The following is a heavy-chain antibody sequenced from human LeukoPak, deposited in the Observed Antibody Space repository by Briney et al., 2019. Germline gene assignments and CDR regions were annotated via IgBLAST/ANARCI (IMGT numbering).Heavy chain of an antibody. CDR2: ISWDGGST. Sequence: PGGSLRLPCAASGFTFDDYTMHWVRQAPGKGLEWVSLISWDGGSTYYADSVKGRFTISRDNAKNSLYLQMNSLRAEDTAVYYCARRATSDYCSGGSCSRAFDIWGQGTMVTVSS. J-gene: IGHJ3*02. D-gene: IGHD2-15*01. V-gene: IGHV3-43*01. CDR1: GFTFDDYT. CDR3: ARRATSDYCSGGSCSRAFDI.